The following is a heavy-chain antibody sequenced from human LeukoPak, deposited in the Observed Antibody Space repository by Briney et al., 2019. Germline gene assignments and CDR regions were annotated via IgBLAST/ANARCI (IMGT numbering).Heavy chain of an antibody. CDR3: ATYSSSAYNSDY. Sequence: GGSPRLSCAASGFTFSDCTMNWVRQAPGKGLEWVSSISTNSNYIYYADSVKGRFTISRDNTKNSLYLQMNSLRAEDTAVYYCATYSSSAYNSDYWGQGTLVTVSS. V-gene: IGHV3-21*01. D-gene: IGHD5-24*01. CDR1: GFTFSDCT. CDR2: ISTNSNYI. J-gene: IGHJ4*02.